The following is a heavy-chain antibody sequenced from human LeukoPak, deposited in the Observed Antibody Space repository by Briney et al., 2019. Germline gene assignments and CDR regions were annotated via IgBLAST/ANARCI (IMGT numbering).Heavy chain of an antibody. CDR1: GFTFSSYW. Sequence: PGGSLRLSCAASGFTFSSYWMSWVRQAPGKGLEWVANIKQDGSEKYYVDSVKGRFTISRDNAKNSLHLQMNSLRAEDTAVYYCARGWEVTIFGVAQREFDYWGQGTLVTVSS. D-gene: IGHD3-3*01. J-gene: IGHJ4*02. CDR3: ARGWEVTIFGVAQREFDY. CDR2: IKQDGSEK. V-gene: IGHV3-7*01.